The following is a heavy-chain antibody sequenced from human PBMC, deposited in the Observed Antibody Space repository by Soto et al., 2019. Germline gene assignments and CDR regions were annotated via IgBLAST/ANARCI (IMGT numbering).Heavy chain of an antibody. CDR2: IYYSGST. V-gene: IGHV4-59*08. CDR3: AREYLTVTNNWFDP. D-gene: IGHD4-17*01. Sequence: SETLSLTCTVSGGSISSYYWSWIRQPPGKGLEWIGYIYYSGSTNYNPSLKSRVTISVDTSKNQFSLKLSSVTAADTAVYYCAREYLTVTNNWFDPWGQGTLVTVSS. J-gene: IGHJ5*02. CDR1: GGSISSYY.